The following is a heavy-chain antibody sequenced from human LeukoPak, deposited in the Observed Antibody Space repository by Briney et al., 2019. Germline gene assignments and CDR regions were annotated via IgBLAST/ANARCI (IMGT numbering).Heavy chain of an antibody. CDR3: ARAGGYLSYGLDY. D-gene: IGHD5-18*01. V-gene: IGHV4-34*01. CDR2: INHSGST. Sequence: SETLSLTCAVYGGSFSGYYWSWVRQPPEKGLEWIGEINHSGSTNYNPSLKSRVTISVDTSKNQFSLKLSSVTAADTAVYYCARAGGYLSYGLDYWGQGTLVTVFS. J-gene: IGHJ4*02. CDR1: GGSFSGYY.